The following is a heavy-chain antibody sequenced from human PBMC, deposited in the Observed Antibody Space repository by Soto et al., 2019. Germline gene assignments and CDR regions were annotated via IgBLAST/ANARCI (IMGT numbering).Heavy chain of an antibody. CDR3: ARDREYCSGGSCFHDAFDI. CDR1: GFTFSSYA. J-gene: IGHJ3*02. CDR2: ISYDGSNK. V-gene: IGHV3-30-3*01. Sequence: QVQLVESGGGVVQPGRSLRLSCAASGFTFSSYAMHWVRQAPGKGPEWVAVISYDGSNKYYADSVKGRFTISRDNSKNTLYLQMNSLRAEDTAVYYCARDREYCSGGSCFHDAFDIWGQGTMVTVSS. D-gene: IGHD2-15*01.